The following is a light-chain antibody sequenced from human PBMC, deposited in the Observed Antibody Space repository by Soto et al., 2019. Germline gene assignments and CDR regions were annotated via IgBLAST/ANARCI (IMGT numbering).Light chain of an antibody. CDR3: QQYDNCPRT. V-gene: IGKV3-15*01. CDR1: QNIHTN. CDR2: DAS. Sequence: EIVMTQSPATLSVSPGERATLSCRAGQNIHTNLAWYQQKPGQPPRLLFYDASTGATGLPARFSGSGSGTEFTLTINGVQAEDCAVYYWQQYDNCPRTFGQGTRLEI. J-gene: IGKJ5*01.